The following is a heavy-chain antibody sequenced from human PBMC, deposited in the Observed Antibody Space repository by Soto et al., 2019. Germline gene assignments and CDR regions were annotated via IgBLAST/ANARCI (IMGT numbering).Heavy chain of an antibody. CDR1: GYTFTGYY. D-gene: IGHD4-17*01. J-gene: IGHJ4*02. Sequence: HVQLVQSGAEVKKPGASVKVSCKASGYTFTGYYLHWVRQAPGQGREWMGWINPNSGGTNYAQKFQGRVTMTRDTSISPAYMELSRLRSDDTAVDYGARAYRYGDYAGWYPEYFDYWGQGTLVTVSS. CDR3: ARAYRYGDYAGWYPEYFDY. V-gene: IGHV1-2*02. CDR2: INPNSGGT.